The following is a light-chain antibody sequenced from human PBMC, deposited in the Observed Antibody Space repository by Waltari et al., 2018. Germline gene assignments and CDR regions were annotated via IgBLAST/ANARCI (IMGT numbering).Light chain of an antibody. Sequence: QSALPQPSSASGSPEQSITISCPGTSSDVGNYNLVSWYQQHPGKAPKLIIYEVSQRPSGVSNRFSGSKSGTTASLSISGLQAEDEADFYCCSYAGSGSSVVFGGGTKLTVL. CDR3: CSYAGSGSSVV. V-gene: IGLV2-23*02. J-gene: IGLJ2*01. CDR2: EVS. CDR1: SSDVGNYNL.